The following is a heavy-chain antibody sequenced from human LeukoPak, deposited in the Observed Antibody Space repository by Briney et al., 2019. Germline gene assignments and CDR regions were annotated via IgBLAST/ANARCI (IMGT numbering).Heavy chain of an antibody. CDR1: GGPISSSGEY. J-gene: IGHJ4*02. Sequence: PSETLSLTCTVSGGPISSSGEYWGWSRQPRGRGGEWIGSIYYSGSTYYTPSLKSRVTISVDTSKNQFSLKLSSVTAADTAVYYCARLVVGATTVFDYWGQGTLVTVSS. V-gene: IGHV4-39*01. CDR2: IYYSGST. CDR3: ARLVVGATTVFDY. D-gene: IGHD1-26*01.